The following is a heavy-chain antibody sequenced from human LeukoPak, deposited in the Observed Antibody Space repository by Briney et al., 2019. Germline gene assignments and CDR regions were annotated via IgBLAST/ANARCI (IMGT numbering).Heavy chain of an antibody. D-gene: IGHD3-10*01. CDR3: ARAIYGSGSYYQNAPGY. Sequence: ASVTVSCKASGYTFTGYYMQWVRQAPGQGLEWMGRINPNSGGTNYAQKFQGRVTMTRDTSISKAYLELSRLRSDDTAVYYCARAIYGSGSYYQNAPGYWGQGTLVTVSS. CDR2: INPNSGGT. J-gene: IGHJ4*02. V-gene: IGHV1-2*06. CDR1: GYTFTGYY.